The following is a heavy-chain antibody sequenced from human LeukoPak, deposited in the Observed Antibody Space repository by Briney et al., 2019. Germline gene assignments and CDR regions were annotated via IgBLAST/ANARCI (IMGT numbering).Heavy chain of an antibody. J-gene: IGHJ4*02. Sequence: SETLSLTCTVSGGSISSGGYYWSWNRQPPGKGLEWIGYIYHRGSTYYNPSLKSRVTISVDSSKNQFSLKLRSVTAADTAVYYCARGPDYWGQGTLVTVSS. V-gene: IGHV4-30-2*01. CDR1: GGSISSGGYY. CDR3: ARGPDY. CDR2: IYHRGST.